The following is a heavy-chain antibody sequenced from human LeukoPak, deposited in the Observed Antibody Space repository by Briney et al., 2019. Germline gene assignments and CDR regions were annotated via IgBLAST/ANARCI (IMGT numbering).Heavy chain of an antibody. J-gene: IGHJ3*02. CDR2: IRSKAYGGTT. D-gene: IGHD3-22*01. V-gene: IGHV3-49*04. CDR3: TRRYNYDSSGYYYVRDAFDI. Sequence: PGGSLRLSCAGSGFTFSSYEMNWVRQAPGKGLEWVGFIRSKAYGGTTKNAASVKGRFTISRDDSRSIAYLQMNSLKTEDTAVYYCTRRYNYDSSGYYYVRDAFDIWGQGTMVTVSS. CDR1: GFTFSSYE.